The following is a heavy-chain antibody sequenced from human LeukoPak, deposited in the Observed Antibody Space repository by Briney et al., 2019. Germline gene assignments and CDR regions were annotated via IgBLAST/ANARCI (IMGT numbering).Heavy chain of an antibody. D-gene: IGHD1-26*01. J-gene: IGHJ5*02. V-gene: IGHV1-18*01. CDR2: ISAYNGNT. CDR3: ARDLDQYSGRYGGFGHDL. Sequence: ASVKVSCKASGYTFTSYGINWVRQAPGQGLEWMGWISAYNGNTNYAQKLQGRVTMTTDTSTSTAYMELRSLRSDDTAVYYCARDLDQYSGRYGGFGHDLWGQGTLVTVSS. CDR1: GYTFTSYG.